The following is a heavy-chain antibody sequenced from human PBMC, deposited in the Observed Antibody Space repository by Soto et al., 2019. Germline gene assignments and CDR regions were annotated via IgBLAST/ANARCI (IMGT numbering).Heavy chain of an antibody. V-gene: IGHV4-31*03. J-gene: IGHJ4*02. Sequence: SETLSLTCTVSGASVSTGVYYWTWIRQHPGKGLEWIGYIDNSGSTYYNPSLTGRVDISVDTSKNEFSLNLQSLTTADTAFYYCAGAVSDFDVRRYRTSYFDQWGQGILVTVSS. D-gene: IGHD3-10*02. CDR1: GASVSTGVYY. CDR3: AGAVSDFDVRRYRTSYFDQ. CDR2: IDNSGST.